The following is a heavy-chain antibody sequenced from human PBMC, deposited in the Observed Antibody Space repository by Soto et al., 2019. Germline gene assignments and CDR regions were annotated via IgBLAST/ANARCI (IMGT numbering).Heavy chain of an antibody. D-gene: IGHD2-8*01. CDR2: VYSTGST. Sequence: SETLSLTCSVSGDSITTNGYYWGWIRQPPGKGLQWIGNVYSTGSTFSHPSLTSRVFISVGTSKNKFSLRLTSVTAADTAVYYCARSHYTYGLLIDYWGPGIMVTVSS. CDR3: ARSHYTYGLLIDY. J-gene: IGHJ4*02. V-gene: IGHV4-39*01. CDR1: GDSITTNGYY.